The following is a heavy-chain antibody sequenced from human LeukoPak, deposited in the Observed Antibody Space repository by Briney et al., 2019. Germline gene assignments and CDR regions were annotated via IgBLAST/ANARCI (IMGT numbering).Heavy chain of an antibody. V-gene: IGHV4-34*01. D-gene: IGHD3-22*01. J-gene: IGHJ5*02. Sequence: SETLSLTCAVYGGSFSGYYWSWIRQPPGKGLEWIGEINHSGSTNYNPSLRSRVTISVDTSKNQFSLKLSSVTAADTAVYYCARGYYYDSSGHDGWFDPWGQGTLVTVSS. CDR1: GGSFSGYY. CDR3: ARGYYYDSSGHDGWFDP. CDR2: INHSGST.